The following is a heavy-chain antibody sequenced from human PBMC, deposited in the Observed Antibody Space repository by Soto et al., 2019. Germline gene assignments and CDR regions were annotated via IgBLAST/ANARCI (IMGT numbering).Heavy chain of an antibody. V-gene: IGHV2-70*11. D-gene: IGHD4-17*01. CDR2: IDWDDDK. CDR1: GFSLSTSGMC. CDR3: ARTTDYGDPYGAPRSYYGMDV. J-gene: IGHJ6*02. Sequence: SGPTLVNPTQTLTLTCTFSGFSLSTSGMCVSWIRQPPGKALEWLARIDWDDDKYYSTSLKTRLTISKDTSKNQVVLTMTNMDPVDTATYYCARTTDYGDPYGAPRSYYGMDVWGQGTTVTVSS.